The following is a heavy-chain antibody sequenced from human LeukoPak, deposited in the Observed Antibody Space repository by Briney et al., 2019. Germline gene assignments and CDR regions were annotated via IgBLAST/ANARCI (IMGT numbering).Heavy chain of an antibody. Sequence: SETLSLTCTVSGYSISSGYYWGWIRQPPGKGLEWIGSIYHSGSTYYNPSLKSRVTISVDTSKNQFSLKLSSVTAAGTAVYYCARADIVVVTDDNWFDPWGQGTLVTVSS. CDR1: GYSISSGYY. V-gene: IGHV4-38-2*02. CDR2: IYHSGST. D-gene: IGHD2-21*02. J-gene: IGHJ5*02. CDR3: ARADIVVVTDDNWFDP.